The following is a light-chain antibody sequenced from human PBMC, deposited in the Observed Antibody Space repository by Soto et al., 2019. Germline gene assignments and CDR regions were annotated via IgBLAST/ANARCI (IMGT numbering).Light chain of an antibody. J-gene: IGLJ1*01. CDR2: DVG. CDR1: SSDVGSYNR. Sequence: SVLTQPPSVSWDPGQSFTISCTGTSSDVGSYNRVSWYQQPPGTAPKLMIYDVGNRPSGVPDRFSVSKSGNTASLTISGLQADDEADYYCSSYTSSNTYVFGTGTKVTVL. V-gene: IGLV2-18*02. CDR3: SSYTSSNTYV.